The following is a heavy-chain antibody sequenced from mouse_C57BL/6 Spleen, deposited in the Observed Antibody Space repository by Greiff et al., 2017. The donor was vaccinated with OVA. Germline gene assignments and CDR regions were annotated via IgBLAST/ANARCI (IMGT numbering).Heavy chain of an antibody. J-gene: IGHJ4*01. Sequence: VKLQQPGAELVRPGSSVKLSCKASGYTFTSYWMDWVKQRPGQGLEWIGNIYPSDSETHYNQKFKDKATLTVDKSSSTAYMQLSSLTSEDSAVYYCARSNYYGSSPLAMDYWGQGTSVTVSS. CDR3: ARSNYYGSSPLAMDY. D-gene: IGHD1-1*01. CDR1: GYTFTSYW. CDR2: IYPSDSET. V-gene: IGHV1-61*01.